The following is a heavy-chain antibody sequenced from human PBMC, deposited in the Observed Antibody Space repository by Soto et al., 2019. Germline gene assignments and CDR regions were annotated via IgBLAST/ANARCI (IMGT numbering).Heavy chain of an antibody. CDR3: ARHNYGSGSTYFDY. CDR2: IYYSGST. CDR1: GGSVSSYY. D-gene: IGHD3-10*01. V-gene: IGHV4-59*08. Sequence: SETLSLTCTVSGGSVSSYYWSWIRQPPGKGLEWIGYIYYSGSTNYNPSLKSRVTISVDTSKNQFSLKLNSMTAADTAVYFCARHNYGSGSTYFDYWGQGTLVTVSS. J-gene: IGHJ4*02.